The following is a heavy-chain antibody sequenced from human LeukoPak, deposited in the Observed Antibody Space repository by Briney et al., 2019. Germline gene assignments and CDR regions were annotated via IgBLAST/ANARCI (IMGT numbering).Heavy chain of an antibody. V-gene: IGHV3-21*01. D-gene: IGHD5-12*01. J-gene: IGHJ3*02. CDR2: ISSSSSYI. CDR1: GFTLGDYT. Sequence: GGSLRLSCAASGFTLGDYTMNWVRQAPGKGLEWVSSISSSSSYIYYADSVKGRFTISRDNAKNSLYLQMNSLRAEDTAVYYCAKDSGYSGFDAFDIWGQGTMVTVSS. CDR3: AKDSGYSGFDAFDI.